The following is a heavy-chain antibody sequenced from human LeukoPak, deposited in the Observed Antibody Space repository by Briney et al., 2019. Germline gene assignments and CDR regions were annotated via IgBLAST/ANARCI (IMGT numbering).Heavy chain of an antibody. CDR3: ASPHQIRDFWSLGWYFDL. D-gene: IGHD3-3*01. V-gene: IGHV4-39*01. Sequence: SSETLSLTCTVSGGSISSSSYYWGWIRQPPGKGLEWIGSIYYSGSTYYNPSLKSRVTISVDTSKNQFSLKLSSVTAADTAVYYCASPHQIRDFWSLGWYFDLWGRGTLVTVSS. CDR1: GGSISSSSYY. CDR2: IYYSGST. J-gene: IGHJ2*01.